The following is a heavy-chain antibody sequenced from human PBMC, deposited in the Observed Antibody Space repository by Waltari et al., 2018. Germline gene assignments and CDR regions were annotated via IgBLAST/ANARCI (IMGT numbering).Heavy chain of an antibody. CDR1: GYTFTDYY. V-gene: IGHV1-2*02. J-gene: IGHJ4*02. Sequence: QVQLVQSGAEVKKPGASVKVSCKASGYTFTDYYMHWVRQAPGQGLEWMGWINPNSGATTYAQNFQGRVTMTRDTSISTAYMELSSLRSDDTAVYYCARDRFRSSWQKIDYWGQGTLVTVSS. CDR2: INPNSGAT. D-gene: IGHD6-13*01. CDR3: ARDRFRSSWQKIDY.